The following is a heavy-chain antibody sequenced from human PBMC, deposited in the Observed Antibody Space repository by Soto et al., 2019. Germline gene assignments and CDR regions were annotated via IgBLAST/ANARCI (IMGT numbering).Heavy chain of an antibody. J-gene: IGHJ4*02. CDR1: GFSFNHHA. V-gene: IGHV3-23*01. CDR2: ISGSGDTT. D-gene: IGHD2-21*01. Sequence: EVHLLESGGGLAQAGGSLRLSCAASGFSFNHHAMSWVRQAPGKGLEWVSAISGSGDTTYYADFVKGRFTISRDNSKNMLYLQMESLMADDTAVYYCVKKDIDAILLVPFENWGQGTLVTVSS. CDR3: VKKDIDAILLVPFEN.